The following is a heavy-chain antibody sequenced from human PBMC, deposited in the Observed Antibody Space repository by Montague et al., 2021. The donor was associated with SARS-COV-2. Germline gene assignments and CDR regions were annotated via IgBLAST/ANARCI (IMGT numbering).Heavy chain of an antibody. Sequence: CAISGDTVARKSVAWNWITQAPSRDLEWLGRTYYRSKWDSDYAESVKRRLVITPDTSKNQVSLQLNSVIPEDTAVYFCASSGITLTGLDAFDIWGQGTMVTVSS. D-gene: IGHD3-9*01. J-gene: IGHJ3*02. V-gene: IGHV6-1*01. CDR3: ASSGITLTGLDAFDI. CDR2: TYYRSKWDS. CDR1: GDTVARKSVA.